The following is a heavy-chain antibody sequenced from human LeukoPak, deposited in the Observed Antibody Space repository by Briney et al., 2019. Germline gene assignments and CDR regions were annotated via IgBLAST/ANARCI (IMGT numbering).Heavy chain of an antibody. D-gene: IGHD3-10*01. Sequence: GGSLRLSCAASEFSVGSNYMTWVRQAPGKGLEWVSLIYSGGSTYYADSVKGRFTISRDNSKNTLYLQMNSLRAEDTAVYYCAKDHGTGYYYYMDVWGKGTTVTISS. J-gene: IGHJ6*03. CDR3: AKDHGTGYYYYMDV. V-gene: IGHV3-66*01. CDR2: IYSGGST. CDR1: EFSVGSNY.